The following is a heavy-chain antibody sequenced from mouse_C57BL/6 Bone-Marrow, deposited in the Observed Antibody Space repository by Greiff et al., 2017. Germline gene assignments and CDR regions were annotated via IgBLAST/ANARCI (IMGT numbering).Heavy chain of an antibody. V-gene: IGHV1-69*01. CDR3: ARSHYGSSYGFAY. D-gene: IGHD1-1*01. Sequence: QVQLQQPGAELVMPGASVKLSCKASGYTFTSYWMHWVKQRPGQGLEWIGEIDPSDSYTNYNQKFKGKSTLTVDKSSSIAYMQLSSLTSEDSAVYYCARSHYGSSYGFAYWGQGTLVTVSA. J-gene: IGHJ3*01. CDR1: GYTFTSYW. CDR2: IDPSDSYT.